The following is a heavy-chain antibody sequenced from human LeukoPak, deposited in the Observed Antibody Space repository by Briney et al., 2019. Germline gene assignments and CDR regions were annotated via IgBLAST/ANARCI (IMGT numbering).Heavy chain of an antibody. CDR2: INPTGGST. D-gene: IGHD6-6*01. V-gene: IGHV1-46*01. Sequence: ASVKVSCKASGYTFPSYFMHWVRQAPGQGLEWMGIINPTGGSTTYAQKFQGRVTMTGDTSTSTVYMELSSLRSDDTAVCYCARTAARRFDYWGQGTLVTVSS. CDR1: GYTFPSYF. J-gene: IGHJ4*02. CDR3: ARTAARRFDY.